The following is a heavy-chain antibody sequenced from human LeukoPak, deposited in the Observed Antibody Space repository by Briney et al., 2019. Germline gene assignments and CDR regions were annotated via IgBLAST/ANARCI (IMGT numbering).Heavy chain of an antibody. V-gene: IGHV4-4*07. Sequence: TSETLSLTCTVSGGSISSYYWSWIRQPAGKGLEWIGRIYTSGSTNYNPSLKSRVTMSVDTSKNQFSLKLSSVTAADTAGYYFARNRPRYCSSTSCHYYFDYWGQGTLVTVSS. CDR1: GGSISSYY. CDR3: ARNRPRYCSSTSCHYYFDY. J-gene: IGHJ4*02. D-gene: IGHD2-2*01. CDR2: IYTSGST.